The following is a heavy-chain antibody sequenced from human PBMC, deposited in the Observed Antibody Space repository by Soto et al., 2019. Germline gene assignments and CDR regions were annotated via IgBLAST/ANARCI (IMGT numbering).Heavy chain of an antibody. CDR3: ARDGYCSSTSCSYGMDV. Sequence: PGGSLRLSCAASGFTFGSYSMNWVRQAPGKGLEWVPSISSSSSYIYYADSVKGRFTISRDNAKNSLYLQMNSLRAEDTAVYYCARDGYCSSTSCSYGMDVWGQGTTVTVSS. V-gene: IGHV3-21*01. CDR1: GFTFGSYS. CDR2: ISSSSSYI. D-gene: IGHD2-2*03. J-gene: IGHJ6*02.